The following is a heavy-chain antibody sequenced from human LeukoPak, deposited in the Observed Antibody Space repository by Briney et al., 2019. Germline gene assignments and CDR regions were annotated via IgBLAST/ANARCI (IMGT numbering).Heavy chain of an antibody. CDR1: GGTFSSYA. D-gene: IGHD3-9*01. CDR3: AREYNGGLRYFDWLLPNWFDP. CDR2: IIPIFGTA. Sequence: SVKVSCKASGGTFSSYAISWVRQAPGQGLEWMGGIIPIFGTANYAQKFQGRVTITTDESTSTAYMELSSLRSEDTAVYYCAREYNGGLRYFDWLLPNWFDPWGQGTLVTVSS. J-gene: IGHJ5*02. V-gene: IGHV1-69*05.